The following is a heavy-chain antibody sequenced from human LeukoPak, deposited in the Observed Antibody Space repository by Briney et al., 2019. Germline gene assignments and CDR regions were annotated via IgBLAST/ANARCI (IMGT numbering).Heavy chain of an antibody. V-gene: IGHV4-30-4*01. CDR3: ARGYSLDY. D-gene: IGHD5-18*01. CDR1: GGSISSGDYY. CDR2: IYYSGST. Sequence: SETLSLTCTVSGGSISSGDYYWCWIRQPPGKGLEWIGYIYYSGSTYYTPSLRGRVTISVDTSKNQFSLNLSSVTAADTAVYYRARGYSLDYWGQGTLVTVSS. J-gene: IGHJ4*02.